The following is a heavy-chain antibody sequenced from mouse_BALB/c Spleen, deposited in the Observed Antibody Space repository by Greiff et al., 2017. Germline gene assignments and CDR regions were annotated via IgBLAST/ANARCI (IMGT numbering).Heavy chain of an antibody. CDR2: ISSGGSYT. Sequence: EVKLVESGGGLVKPGGSLKLSCAASGFTFSSYTMSWVRQTPEKRLEWVATISSGGSYTYYPDSVKGRFTISRDNAKNTLYLQMSSLKSEDTAMYYCTRYGNYNFDYWGQGTTLTVSS. CDR3: TRYGNYNFDY. D-gene: IGHD2-10*02. J-gene: IGHJ2*01. CDR1: GFTFSSYT. V-gene: IGHV5-6-4*01.